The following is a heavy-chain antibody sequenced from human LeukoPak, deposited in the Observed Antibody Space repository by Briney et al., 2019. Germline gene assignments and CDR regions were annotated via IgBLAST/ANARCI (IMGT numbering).Heavy chain of an antibody. D-gene: IGHD3-10*01. Sequence: ASVKVSCKASGYTFTGYYMHWVQQAPGQGLEWMGWINPNSGGTNYAQKFQGRVTMTRDTSISTAYMELSRLRSDDTAVYYCATHGTDHPRVRYYYYYYYMDVWGKGTTVTVSS. J-gene: IGHJ6*03. CDR2: INPNSGGT. V-gene: IGHV1-2*02. CDR3: ATHGTDHPRVRYYYYYYYMDV. CDR1: GYTFTGYY.